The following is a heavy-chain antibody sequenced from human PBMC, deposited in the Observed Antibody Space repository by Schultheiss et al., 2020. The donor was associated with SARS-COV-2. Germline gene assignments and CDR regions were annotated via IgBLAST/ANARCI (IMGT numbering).Heavy chain of an antibody. Sequence: ASVKVSCKASGYTFTSYYMHWVRQAPGQGLEWMGWISAYNGNTNYAQKLQGRVTMTRDTSTTTVYMELSSLHSEDTAIYYCTRDPPYNYIFDYWGQGSLVTVSS. V-gene: IGHV1-46*01. D-gene: IGHD1-1*01. CDR1: GYTFTSYY. CDR3: TRDPPYNYIFDY. J-gene: IGHJ4*02. CDR2: ISAYNGNT.